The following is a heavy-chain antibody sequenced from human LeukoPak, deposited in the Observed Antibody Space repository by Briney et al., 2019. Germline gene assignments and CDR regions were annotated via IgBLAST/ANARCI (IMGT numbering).Heavy chain of an antibody. CDR1: GGSISSYY. V-gene: IGHV4-59*08. CDR2: IHYSGTT. D-gene: IGHD6-13*01. J-gene: IGHJ4*02. CDR3: ARHPGIAAAADYSDY. Sequence: SETLSLTCTVSGGSISSYYWSWIRQPPGKGLEWIGYIHYSGTTNYNPSLKSRVTISVDTSKNQFSLRVTSVTAADTAVYYCARHPGIAAAADYSDYWGQGTLVTVSS.